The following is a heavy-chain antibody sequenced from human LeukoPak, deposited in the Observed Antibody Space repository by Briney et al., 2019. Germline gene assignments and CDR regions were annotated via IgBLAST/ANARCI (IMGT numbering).Heavy chain of an antibody. D-gene: IGHD3-10*01. Sequence: GASVKVSCKASGGTFSSYAISWVRQAPGQGLEWMGRIIPILGIANYAQKFQGRVTITADKCTSTAYMELSSLRSEDTAVYYCASGLGTTKLTFDYWGQGTLVTVSS. J-gene: IGHJ4*02. CDR3: ASGLGTTKLTFDY. CDR1: GGTFSSYA. V-gene: IGHV1-69*04. CDR2: IIPILGIA.